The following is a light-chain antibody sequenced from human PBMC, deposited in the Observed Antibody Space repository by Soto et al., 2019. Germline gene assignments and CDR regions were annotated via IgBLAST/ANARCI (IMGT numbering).Light chain of an antibody. CDR1: QSVSSSY. CDR3: QVRTNWSIA. CDR2: DAS. V-gene: IGKV3-11*01. Sequence: EIVLTQSPGTLSLSTGERATLSCRASQSVSSSYLAWYQQKPGQAPRLLIYDASNRATGIPARFSGTGSGTDFTLTINNLEPEDFAVYYCQVRTNWSIAFGRGTRLEI. J-gene: IGKJ5*01.